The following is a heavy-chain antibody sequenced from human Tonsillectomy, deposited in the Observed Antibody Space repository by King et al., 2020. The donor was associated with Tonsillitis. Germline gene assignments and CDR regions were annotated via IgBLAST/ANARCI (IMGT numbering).Heavy chain of an antibody. V-gene: IGHV3-23*03. J-gene: IGHJ5*02. D-gene: IGHD2-8*02. CDR1: GFSFNSYA. Sequence: VQLVESGGGLGQPGGSLRLSCAASGFSFNSYAMNWVRQAPGRGLEWVSSLYSDGSNKNYADSVKGRFTVARDNAKNPLYLQMNNWRAEDTAVYYCVKESGWVVHDWSHSDAWGQGTLVAVSS. CDR2: LYSDGSNK. CDR3: VKESGWVVHDWSHSDA.